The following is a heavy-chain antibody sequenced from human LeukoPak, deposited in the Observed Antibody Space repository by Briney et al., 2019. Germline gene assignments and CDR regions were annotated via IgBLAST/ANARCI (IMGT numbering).Heavy chain of an antibody. V-gene: IGHV1-69*13. CDR1: GGTFSSYA. J-gene: IGHJ6*02. CDR2: IIPIFGTA. Sequence: AAVKVSCKASGGTFSSYAISWVRQAPGQGLEWMGGIIPIFGTANYAQKFQGTVTITAHESTSTAYMELSSLRSEDTAVYYCARANPPIVATEYYYYYGMHVWGQATPVTVSS. D-gene: IGHD5-12*01. CDR3: ARANPPIVATEYYYYYGMHV.